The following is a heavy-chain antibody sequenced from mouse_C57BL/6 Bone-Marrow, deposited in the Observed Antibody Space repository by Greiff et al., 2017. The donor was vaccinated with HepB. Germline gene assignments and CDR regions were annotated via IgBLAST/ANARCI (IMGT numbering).Heavy chain of an antibody. D-gene: IGHD1-1*01. V-gene: IGHV1-72*01. J-gene: IGHJ2*01. CDR2: IDPNSGGT. CDR3: ARRYYGNPYYFDY. Sequence: QVQLQQPGAELVKPGASVKMSCKASGYTFTSYWITWVKQRPGQGLEWIGRIDPNSGGTKYNEKFKSKATLTVDKPSSTAYMQLSSLTSEDSAVYYCARRYYGNPYYFDYWGQGTTLTVSS. CDR1: GYTFTSYW.